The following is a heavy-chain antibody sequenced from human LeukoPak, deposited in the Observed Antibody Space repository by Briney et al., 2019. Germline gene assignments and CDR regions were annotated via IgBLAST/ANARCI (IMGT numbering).Heavy chain of an antibody. Sequence: RASVKVSCKASGYTFTGYYMHWVRQAPGQGLEWMGWINPNSGGTNYAQKFQGRVTMTRDTSISTAYMELSRLRSDDAAVYYCARQDYDFWSGSPNWFDPWGQGTLVTVSS. D-gene: IGHD3-3*01. CDR3: ARQDYDFWSGSPNWFDP. CDR1: GYTFTGYY. V-gene: IGHV1-2*02. CDR2: INPNSGGT. J-gene: IGHJ5*02.